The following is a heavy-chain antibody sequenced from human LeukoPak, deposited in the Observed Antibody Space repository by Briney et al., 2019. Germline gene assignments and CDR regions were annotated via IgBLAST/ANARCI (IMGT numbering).Heavy chain of an antibody. J-gene: IGHJ5*02. V-gene: IGHV1-2*02. CDR3: ARDNYCSGGSCDWFDP. D-gene: IGHD2-15*01. CDR2: INPNSGGT. CDR1: GYTFTGYY. Sequence: ASVKVSCKASGYTFTGYYMHWVRQAPGQGLEWMGWINPNSGGTNYAQKFQGRVTMTGDTSISTAYMELSRLRSDDTAVYYCARDNYCSGGSCDWFDPWGQGTLVTVSS.